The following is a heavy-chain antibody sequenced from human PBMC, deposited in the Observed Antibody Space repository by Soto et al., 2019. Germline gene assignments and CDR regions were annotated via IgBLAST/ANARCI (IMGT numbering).Heavy chain of an antibody. J-gene: IGHJ2*01. CDR1: GFTFSSYS. CDR2: ISSSSSYI. D-gene: IGHD2-8*01. CDR3: ARAGMVYAMRYWYFDL. Sequence: EVQLVESGGGLVKPGGSLRLSCAASGFTFSSYSMNWVRQAPGKGLEWVSSISSSSSYIYYADSVKGRFTISRDNAKNSLYLQMNSLRAEDTAVYYCARAGMVYAMRYWYFDLWGRGTLVTVSS. V-gene: IGHV3-21*01.